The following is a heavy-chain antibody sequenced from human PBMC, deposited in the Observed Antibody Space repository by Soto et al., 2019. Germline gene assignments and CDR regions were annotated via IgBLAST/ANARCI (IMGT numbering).Heavy chain of an antibody. CDR3: ARVGGYYYHYMDF. CDR2: ISSSSSYI. CDR1: GFTFSSYS. Sequence: EVQLVESGGGLVKPGGSLRLSCAASGFTFSSYSMNWVRQAPGKGLEWVSSISSSSSYIYYADSVKGRFTISRDNAKNSLYLQMNSLRAEDTAVYYCARVGGYYYHYMDFWGKGTTVTVSS. D-gene: IGHD2-15*01. V-gene: IGHV3-21*01. J-gene: IGHJ6*03.